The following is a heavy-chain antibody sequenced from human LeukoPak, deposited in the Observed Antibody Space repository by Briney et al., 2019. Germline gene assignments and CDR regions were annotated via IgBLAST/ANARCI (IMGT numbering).Heavy chain of an antibody. CDR3: ARADHGDDAFDI. CDR2: IYYSGST. J-gene: IGHJ3*02. V-gene: IGHV4-59*01. D-gene: IGHD2-21*01. Sequence: PSETLSLTCTGSGGSISSYYWSWIRQPPGKGLEWMGYIYYSGSTNYNPSLKSGVTISVDTSKKQFSLNLSSVTAAGTAVYYCARADHGDDAFDIWGQGTMVTVSS. CDR1: GGSISSYY.